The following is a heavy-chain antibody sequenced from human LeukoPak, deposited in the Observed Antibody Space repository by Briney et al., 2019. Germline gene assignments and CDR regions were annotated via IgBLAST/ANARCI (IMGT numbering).Heavy chain of an antibody. CDR1: GGSFSGYY. D-gene: IGHD3-10*01. J-gene: IGHJ4*02. V-gene: IGHV4-34*01. Sequence: PSETLSLTCAVYGGSFSGYYWSWIRQPPGKGLEWIGEINHSGSTNYNPSLKSRVTISVDTSKNQFSLKLSSVTAADTAVYYCARGLGSGSYPIDYWGQGTLVTVSS. CDR2: INHSGST. CDR3: ARGLGSGSYPIDY.